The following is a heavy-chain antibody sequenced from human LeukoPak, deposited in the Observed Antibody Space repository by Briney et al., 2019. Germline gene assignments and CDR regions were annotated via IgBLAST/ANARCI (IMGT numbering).Heavy chain of an antibody. D-gene: IGHD3-16*01. CDR1: GFPFSSYA. CDR3: AKGGDPYYYYYYMDV. CDR2: ISGSGCST. J-gene: IGHJ6*03. Sequence: GGSVRLFCAASGFPFSSYAMLWVRQAPGKGLEWVSAISGSGCSTYYADSVKGRFTISRDNSKNTLYLQMNSLRAEDTAVYYCAKGGDPYYYYYYMDVWGKGTTVTVSS. V-gene: IGHV3-23*01.